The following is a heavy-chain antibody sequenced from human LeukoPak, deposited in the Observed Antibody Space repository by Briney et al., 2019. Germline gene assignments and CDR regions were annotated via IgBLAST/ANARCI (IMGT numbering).Heavy chain of an antibody. CDR3: ATGGYYDSSGYPFDY. D-gene: IGHD3-22*01. CDR1: GYTLTELS. Sequence: ASVKVSCKVSGYTLTELSMHWVRQAPGKGLEWVGGFHPEDGETIYAQKFQGRVTMTEDTSTDTAYMELSSLRAEDTAVYYCATGGYYDSSGYPFDYWGQGTLVTVSS. V-gene: IGHV1-24*01. J-gene: IGHJ4*02. CDR2: FHPEDGET.